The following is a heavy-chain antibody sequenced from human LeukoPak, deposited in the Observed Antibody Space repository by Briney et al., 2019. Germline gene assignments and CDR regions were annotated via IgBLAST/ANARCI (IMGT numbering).Heavy chain of an antibody. V-gene: IGHV3-23*01. J-gene: IGHJ4*02. CDR2: ISGSGGST. CDR3: ARDPRIAVAPGYYFDY. Sequence: GGSLRLSCAASGFTFSSYGMSWVRQAPGKGLEWVSAISGSGGSTYYADSVKGRFTISRDNSKNTLYLQMNSLRAEDTAVYYCARDPRIAVAPGYYFDYWGQGTLVTVSS. CDR1: GFTFSSYG. D-gene: IGHD6-19*01.